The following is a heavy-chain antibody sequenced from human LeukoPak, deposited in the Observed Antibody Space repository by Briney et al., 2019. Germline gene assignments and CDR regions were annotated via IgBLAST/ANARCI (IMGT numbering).Heavy chain of an antibody. J-gene: IGHJ3*02. CDR1: GGSISSSTSY. V-gene: IGHV4-39*01. Sequence: SETLSLTCTVSGGSISSSTSYWAWLRQPPGQGLEWIGSVYYSGTTYYNPSLKSRVTISVDTSKNQFSLNLSSVTAADTAVFYCARQLAPPGAFDIWGQGTMVTVSS. CDR3: ARQLAPPGAFDI. CDR2: VYYSGTT.